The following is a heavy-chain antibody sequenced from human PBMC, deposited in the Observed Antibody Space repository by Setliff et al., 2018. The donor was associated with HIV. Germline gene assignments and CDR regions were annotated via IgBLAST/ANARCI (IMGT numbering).Heavy chain of an antibody. J-gene: IGHJ4*02. CDR3: VRDTTSGWMLTN. D-gene: IGHD6-25*01. CDR2: IKQDGSEK. Sequence: PGGSLRLSCAASGFTFSSYWMSWVRQAPGKGLEWVANIKQDGSEKHYVDSVKGRFTISRDNAKKSLYLQMNSLRAEDTAVYYCVRDTTSGWMLTNWGQGTLVTVSS. V-gene: IGHV3-7*01. CDR1: GFTFSSYW.